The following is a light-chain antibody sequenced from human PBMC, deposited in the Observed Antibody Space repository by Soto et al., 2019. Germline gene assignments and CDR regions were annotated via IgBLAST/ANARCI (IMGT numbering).Light chain of an antibody. J-gene: IGKJ5*01. CDR3: QQRTRWPMT. V-gene: IGKV3-11*01. CDR1: QNLHSF. Sequence: EIVLTQSPATLSASPGERVTLSCRASQNLHSFLNWYQQRPGQAPRPLIYDGSKRAAGVPDRISGDGSGTDYTLTISSLEAEDFAVYYCQQRTRWPMTFGQGTRLEI. CDR2: DGS.